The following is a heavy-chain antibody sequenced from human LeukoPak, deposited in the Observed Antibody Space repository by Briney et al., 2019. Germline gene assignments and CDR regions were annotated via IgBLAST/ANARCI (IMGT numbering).Heavy chain of an antibody. CDR3: ARVWSLAAAGTIDY. CDR2: IYHSGST. J-gene: IGHJ4*02. D-gene: IGHD6-13*01. Sequence: SETLSLTCTVSGYSISSGYYWGWIRQPPGKGLEWIGSIYHSGSTYYNPSLKSRVTISVDTSKNQFSLKLSSVTAADTAVYYCARVWSLAAAGTIDYWGQGTLVTVSS. V-gene: IGHV4-38-2*02. CDR1: GYSISSGYY.